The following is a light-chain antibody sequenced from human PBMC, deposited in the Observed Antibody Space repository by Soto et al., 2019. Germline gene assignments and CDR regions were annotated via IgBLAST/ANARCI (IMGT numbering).Light chain of an antibody. CDR1: QSISSW. CDR3: QQYNSYSSFT. Sequence: DIQMTQSPPTLSASVGDRVTITCRASQSISSWLAWYQQKPGKAPKVLIYDASSLESGVPSRFSGSGSGTEFTLTISSLQPDDFATYYCQQYNSYSSFTFGQWTKLEIK. J-gene: IGKJ2*01. CDR2: DAS. V-gene: IGKV1-5*01.